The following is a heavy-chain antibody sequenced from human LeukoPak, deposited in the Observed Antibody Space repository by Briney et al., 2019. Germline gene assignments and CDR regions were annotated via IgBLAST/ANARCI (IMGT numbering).Heavy chain of an antibody. CDR1: GFTFTSSA. CDR3: ARSRSGSYYFDY. D-gene: IGHD1-26*01. V-gene: IGHV1-58*02. Sequence: SVKVSCKASGFTFTSSAMQWVRQARGQRLEWIGWIVVGSGNTNYAQKFQERVTITRDMSTSTAYMELSSLRSEDTAVYYCARSRSGSYYFDYWGQGTLVTVSS. J-gene: IGHJ4*02. CDR2: IVVGSGNT.